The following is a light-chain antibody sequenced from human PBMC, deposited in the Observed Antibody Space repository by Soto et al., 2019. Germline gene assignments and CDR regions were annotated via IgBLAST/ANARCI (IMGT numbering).Light chain of an antibody. Sequence: EIVLTQSPATLSLSPGERATLSCRASQSVSSYLAWYQQKPGQAPRLLIYDASNRATGIPARFSGSGSGTDFTLTISSLEPEDCAVYYCQQRSNWPPLTFDGGTKVEIK. J-gene: IGKJ4*01. V-gene: IGKV3-11*01. CDR2: DAS. CDR1: QSVSSY. CDR3: QQRSNWPPLT.